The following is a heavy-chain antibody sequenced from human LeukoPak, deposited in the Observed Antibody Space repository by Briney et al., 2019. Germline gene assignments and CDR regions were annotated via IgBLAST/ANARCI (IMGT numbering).Heavy chain of an antibody. V-gene: IGHV4-34*01. CDR3: ARRTLSWKNWFDP. CDR2: INHSGST. Sequence: PSETLSLTCAVYGGSFSGYYWSWIRQPPGKGLEWIGEINHSGSTNYNPSLKSRVTISVDTSKNQFSLKLSSVTAADTAVYYCARRTLSWKNWFDPWGQGTLVTVSS. J-gene: IGHJ5*02. CDR1: GGSFSGYY. D-gene: IGHD1-1*01.